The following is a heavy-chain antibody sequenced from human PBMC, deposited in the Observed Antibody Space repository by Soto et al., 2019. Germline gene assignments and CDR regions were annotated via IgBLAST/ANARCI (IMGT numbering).Heavy chain of an antibody. V-gene: IGHV1-3*01. CDR3: ARGEFWNRLGGVSWLDP. CDR1: GYTFARFA. J-gene: IGHJ5*02. D-gene: IGHD2-8*02. CDR2: INADNGQT. Sequence: ASVKVSCKASGYTFARFAVHWVRQAPGQSLEWMGWINADNGQTKYSQNFQGRITMTRDKSANTVYLEVHSLRSQDTAFYYCARGEFWNRLGGVSWLDPCGQGTMVTVYS.